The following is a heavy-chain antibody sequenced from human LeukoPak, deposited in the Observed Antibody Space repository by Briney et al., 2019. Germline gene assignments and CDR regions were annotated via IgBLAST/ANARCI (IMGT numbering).Heavy chain of an antibody. Sequence: ASVKVSCKASGYTFTGYYMHWVRQAPGQGLEWMGWINPNSGGTNYAQKFQGRVTMTRDTSISTAYMELSRLRSDDTAVYYCARVEGYSSSWQEPNWFDPWGQGTLVTVSS. CDR3: ARVEGYSSSWQEPNWFDP. V-gene: IGHV1-2*02. CDR2: INPNSGGT. CDR1: GYTFTGYY. D-gene: IGHD6-13*01. J-gene: IGHJ5*02.